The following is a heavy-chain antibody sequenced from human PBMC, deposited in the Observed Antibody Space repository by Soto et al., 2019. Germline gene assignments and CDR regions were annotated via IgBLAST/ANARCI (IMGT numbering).Heavy chain of an antibody. D-gene: IGHD2-8*01. CDR2: IYYSGST. CDR1: GGSISSSSYY. V-gene: IGHV4-39*01. J-gene: IGHJ3*02. Sequence: QLQLQESGPGLVKPSETLSLTCTVSGGSISSSSYYWGWIRQPPGKGLEWIGSIYYSGSTYYNPSLKSRVTISVDTSKDQCALNLSSVTGADTAVYYCATNVSPDAFEIWGQGTMVTFSS. CDR3: ATNVSPDAFEI.